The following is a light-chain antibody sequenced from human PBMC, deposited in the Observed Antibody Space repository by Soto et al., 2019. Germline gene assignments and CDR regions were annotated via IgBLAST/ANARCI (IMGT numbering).Light chain of an antibody. Sequence: QSALTQPASVSGSPGQSITISCTGTSSDIGGFYYVSWYQHHPGKDPKLMIYQVSNRPSGVSNRFSGSKSGNTASLTISGLQAEDEADYYCLSYAGTAYVFGTGTKVTAL. CDR1: SSDIGGFYY. V-gene: IGLV2-14*01. CDR2: QVS. CDR3: LSYAGTAYV. J-gene: IGLJ1*01.